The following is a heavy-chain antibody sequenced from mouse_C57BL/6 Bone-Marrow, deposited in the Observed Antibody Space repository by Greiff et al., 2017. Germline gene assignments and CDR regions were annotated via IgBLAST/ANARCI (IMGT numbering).Heavy chain of an antibody. V-gene: IGHV10-1*01. Sequence: EVQGVESGGGLVQPKGSLKLSCAASGFSFNTYAMNWVRQAPGKGLEWVARIRSKSNNYATYYADSVKDRFTISRDDSESMLYLQMNNLKTEDTAMDYCVRHGEDYDGGDYAMDYWGQGTSVTVSS. CDR2: IRSKSNNYAT. CDR3: VRHGEDYDGGDYAMDY. D-gene: IGHD2-4*01. J-gene: IGHJ4*01. CDR1: GFSFNTYA.